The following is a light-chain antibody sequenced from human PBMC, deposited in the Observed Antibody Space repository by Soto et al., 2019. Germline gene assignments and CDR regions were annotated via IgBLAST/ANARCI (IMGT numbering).Light chain of an antibody. CDR2: GAS. Sequence: EIVLTQSPATLSVSPGERVTLSCRASQSVDINLAWYQQKPGQAPRLLIYGASTRATDMPGRFRGSGAGAEFTLTISRLEPEDFAVYYCQQYGSAPFTFGGGTKVEIK. V-gene: IGKV3-15*01. CDR1: QSVDIN. J-gene: IGKJ4*01. CDR3: QQYGSAPFT.